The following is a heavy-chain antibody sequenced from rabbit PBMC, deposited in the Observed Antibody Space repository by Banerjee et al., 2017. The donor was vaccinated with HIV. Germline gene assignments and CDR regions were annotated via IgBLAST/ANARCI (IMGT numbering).Heavy chain of an antibody. J-gene: IGHJ4*01. CDR2: IISSTGTT. CDR1: GFSFSNKYV. D-gene: IGHD6-1*01. CDR3: ARDGYAGVTL. V-gene: IGHV1S43*01. Sequence: QEQLKETGGGLVQPGESLTLSCKASGFSFSNKYVMCWVRQAPGKGLELIACIISSTGTTRYASWVNGRFTISRSSSLNTVELKMTSLTAADTATYFCARDGYAGVTLWGPGTL.